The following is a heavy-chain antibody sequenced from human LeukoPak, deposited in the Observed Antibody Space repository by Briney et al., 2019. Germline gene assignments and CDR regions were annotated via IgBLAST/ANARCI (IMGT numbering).Heavy chain of an antibody. D-gene: IGHD3-22*01. Sequence: PSETLSLTCTVSGGSISTYFWRWIRQPAGKGLEWIGRLYTSGSTNYNPSLKSRLTMSADTSKNQFSLNLRSVTAADTAIYYCARDRVDSSGYYYYYGLDVWGQGTAVTVSS. CDR3: ARDRVDSSGYYYYYGLDV. J-gene: IGHJ6*02. V-gene: IGHV4-4*07. CDR2: LYTSGST. CDR1: GGSISTYF.